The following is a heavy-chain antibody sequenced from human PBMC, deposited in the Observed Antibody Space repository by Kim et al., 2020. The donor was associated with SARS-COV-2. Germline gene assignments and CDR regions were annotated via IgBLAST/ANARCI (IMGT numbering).Heavy chain of an antibody. J-gene: IGHJ4*02. Sequence: GGSLRLSCAASGFTFANAWMSWVRQAPGKGLEWVGRIKSKTDGGTTDYAAPVKGRFTISRDDSKNTLYLQMNSLKTEDTAVYYCATRNSPTFWYDRSGYYFFDHWGQGTLVTVSS. CDR3: ATRNSPTFWYDRSGYYFFDH. D-gene: IGHD3-22*01. V-gene: IGHV3-15*01. CDR2: IKSKTDGGTT. CDR1: GFTFANAW.